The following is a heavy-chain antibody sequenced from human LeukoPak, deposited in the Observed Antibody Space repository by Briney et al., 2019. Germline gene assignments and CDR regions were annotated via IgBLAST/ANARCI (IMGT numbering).Heavy chain of an antibody. CDR2: ISGSGGST. J-gene: IGHJ4*02. V-gene: IGHV3-23*01. Sequence: PGGSLRLSCAASGFTFSDYYMSWIRQAPGKGLEWVSAISGSGGSTYYADSVKGRFTISRDNSKNTLYLQMNSLRAEDTAVYYCAKSLGRQLWLIRLFDYWGQGTLVTVSS. CDR3: AKSLGRQLWLIRLFDY. D-gene: IGHD5-18*01. CDR1: GFTFSDYY.